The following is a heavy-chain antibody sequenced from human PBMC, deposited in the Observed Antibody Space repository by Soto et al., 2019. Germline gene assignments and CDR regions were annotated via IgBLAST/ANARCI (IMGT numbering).Heavy chain of an antibody. V-gene: IGHV3-15*01. J-gene: IGHJ4*02. CDR3: TTGSTSTKNY. CDR2: IKSKTDGGTT. CDR1: GFTFRNAW. D-gene: IGHD6-6*01. Sequence: GGSLRLSCAASGFTFRNAWLSWVRQAPGKGLGWVGRIKSKTDGGTTDYTAPVKGRFTISRDDSKNTLYLQMNSLKIEDTAVYYCTTGSTSTKNYWGQGTLVTVSS.